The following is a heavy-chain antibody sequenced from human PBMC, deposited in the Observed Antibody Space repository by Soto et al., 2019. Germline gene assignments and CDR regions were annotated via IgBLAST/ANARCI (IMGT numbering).Heavy chain of an antibody. V-gene: IGHV1-69*12. CDR1: GGTFSSYG. CDR2: IIPIFGTA. J-gene: IGHJ6*02. D-gene: IGHD2-15*01. CDR3: ATQGLPNSAYYGMDV. Sequence: QVQLVQSGAEVKKPGSSVKVSCKASGGTFSSYGISWVRQAPGQGLEWMGGIIPIFGTADYTQKFQGRVTIIADESTSTAYMELSRLRSEDTAVYYCATQGLPNSAYYGMDVWGQGTTVTVSS.